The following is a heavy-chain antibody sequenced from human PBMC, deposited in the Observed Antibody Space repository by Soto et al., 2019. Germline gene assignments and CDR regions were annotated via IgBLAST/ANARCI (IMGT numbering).Heavy chain of an antibody. CDR3: VRDRDRRWFDP. V-gene: IGHV3-11*01. CDR1: GFIFSDFY. D-gene: IGHD3-10*01. CDR2: ISSDGDST. Sequence: QLVESGGGLVEPGGSLRLSCEASGFIFSDFYMAWIRQAPGKGLEWVSYISSDGDSTYADSVKGRFTISRDNAKNSLYLQMNSLRVEDTAVYYCVRDRDRRWFDPWGQGTLVTVSS. J-gene: IGHJ5*02.